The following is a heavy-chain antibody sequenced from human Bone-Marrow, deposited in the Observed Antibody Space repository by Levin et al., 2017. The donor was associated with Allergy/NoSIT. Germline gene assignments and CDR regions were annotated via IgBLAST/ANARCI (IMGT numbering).Heavy chain of an antibody. D-gene: IGHD2-21*01. Sequence: PGESLKISCKASGYTFTNYAMNWVRQAPGQGLEWMGWINTNTGNPTYAQGFTGRFVFSLDTSVSTAYLQINSLKADDTAVYYCARGSDCGGDCPDHWGQGTLVTVSS. CDR3: ARGSDCGGDCPDH. CDR1: GYTFTNYA. J-gene: IGHJ4*02. V-gene: IGHV7-4-1*02. CDR2: INTNTGNP.